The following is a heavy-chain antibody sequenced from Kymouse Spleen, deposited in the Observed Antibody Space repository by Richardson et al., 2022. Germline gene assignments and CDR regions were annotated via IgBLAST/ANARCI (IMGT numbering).Heavy chain of an antibody. Sequence: QVQLVQSGAEVKKPGASVKVSCKASGYTFTSYAMHWVRQAPGQRLEWMGWINAGNGNTKYSQKFQGRVTITRDTSASTAYMELSSLRSEDTAVYYCARGGVLLWFGELLRDNWFDPWGQGTLVTVSS. V-gene: IGHV1-3*01. CDR2: INAGNGNT. J-gene: IGHJ5*02. CDR3: ARGGVLLWFGELLRDNWFDP. D-gene: IGHD3-10*01. CDR1: GYTFTSYA.